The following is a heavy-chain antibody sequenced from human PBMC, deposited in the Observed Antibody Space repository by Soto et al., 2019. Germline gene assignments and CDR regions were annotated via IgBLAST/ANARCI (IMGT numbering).Heavy chain of an antibody. J-gene: IGHJ3*02. Sequence: ASVKVSCKASGYTFTSYGISWVRQAPGRGLEWMGWISAYNGNTNYAQKLQGRVTMTTDTSTSTAYMELRSLRSDDTAVYYCARDSPYSAARPDDDFDIWGQGTMVTVSS. V-gene: IGHV1-18*04. CDR3: ARDSPYSAARPDDDFDI. CDR2: ISAYNGNT. CDR1: GYTFTSYG. D-gene: IGHD6-6*01.